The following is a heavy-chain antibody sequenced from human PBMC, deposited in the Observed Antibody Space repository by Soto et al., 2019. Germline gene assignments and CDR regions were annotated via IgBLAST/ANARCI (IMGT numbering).Heavy chain of an antibody. CDR2: ISGSGGST. CDR1: GFTFSSYA. Sequence: GGSLRLSCAASGFTFSSYAMSWVRQAPGKGLEWVSAISGSGGSTYYADSVKGRFTISRDNSKNTLYLPMNSLRAEDTAVYYCLIVSDLVTSRTASPWSPNDWG. CDR3: LIVSDLVTSRTASPWSPND. J-gene: IGHJ6*03. V-gene: IGHV3-23*01. D-gene: IGHD6-6*01.